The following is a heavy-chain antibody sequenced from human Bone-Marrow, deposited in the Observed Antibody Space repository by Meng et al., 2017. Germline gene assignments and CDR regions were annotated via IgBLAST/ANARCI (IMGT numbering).Heavy chain of an antibody. Sequence: GESLKISCAASGFTFSSYAMHWVRQAPGKGLEWVAVISYDGSNKYYADSVKGRFTISRDNSKNTLYLQMNSLRAEDTAVYYCARGDPPDYYDSTRGYFAYWGQGTLVPVSS. V-gene: IGHV3-30*01. J-gene: IGHJ4*02. CDR2: ISYDGSNK. D-gene: IGHD3-22*01. CDR1: GFTFSSYA. CDR3: ARGDPPDYYDSTRGYFAY.